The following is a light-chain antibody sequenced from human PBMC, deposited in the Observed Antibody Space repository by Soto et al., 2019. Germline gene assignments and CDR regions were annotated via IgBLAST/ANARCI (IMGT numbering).Light chain of an antibody. CDR2: GAS. Sequence: EVVLTQSPGTLSLSPGERVTILCLASQSVSSTSLAWYQQKPGQTPRLLIYGASSRATGTPDRISGGGSGTHFTLTISRLEPEDFAVYYCQQYNNWPRTFGQGTKVEIK. V-gene: IGKV3-20*01. CDR3: QQYNNWPRT. J-gene: IGKJ1*01. CDR1: QSVSSTS.